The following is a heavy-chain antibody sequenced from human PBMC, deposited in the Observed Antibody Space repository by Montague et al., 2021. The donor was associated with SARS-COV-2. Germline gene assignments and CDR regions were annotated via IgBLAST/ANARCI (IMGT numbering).Heavy chain of an antibody. J-gene: IGHJ6*03. V-gene: IGHV4-61*09. D-gene: IGHD6-19*01. CDR1: GASISSANDY. Sequence: TLSLTCSVSGASISSANDYWTWIRQPAGKGLEWIGHISTSGSSSHNPSLKSRVTIILDTSKQQFSLELTSVTAADTAVYYCARDHRGMAMAGRAYYYYYMDVWGKGTTVTVSS. CDR2: ISTSGSS. CDR3: ARDHRGMAMAGRAYYYYYMDV.